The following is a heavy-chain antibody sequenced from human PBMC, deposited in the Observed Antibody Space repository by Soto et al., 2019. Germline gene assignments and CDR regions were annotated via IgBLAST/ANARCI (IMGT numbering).Heavy chain of an antibody. CDR2: ISSSGSSI. CDR3: ARDTWAGGGSLPFDY. Sequence: EVQLVESGGGLVQPGGSLRLSCAASGFTFSSYEMNWVRQAPGKGLEWVSYISSSGSSIYYADSVKGRFTISRDNAKKSVYLQMNSLRAEDTAVYYCARDTWAGGGSLPFDYWGQGTLVTVSS. J-gene: IGHJ4*02. V-gene: IGHV3-48*03. D-gene: IGHD2-15*01. CDR1: GFTFSSYE.